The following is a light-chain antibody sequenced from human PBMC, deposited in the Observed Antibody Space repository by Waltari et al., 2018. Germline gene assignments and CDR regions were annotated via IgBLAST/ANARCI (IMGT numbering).Light chain of an antibody. J-gene: IGLJ3*02. CDR2: EVS. V-gene: IGLV2-8*01. CDR1: NSDIGAYNY. CDR3: SSYAGSNGMV. Sequence: QSALTQPPSASGSPGQSVTISCTGTNSDIGAYNYVSWYQQYPGKAPRVVIYEVSQRPPGFPGRVPGSKSGNTASLTVSGLQAEDEAEYHCSSYAGSNGMVFGGGTKVTVL.